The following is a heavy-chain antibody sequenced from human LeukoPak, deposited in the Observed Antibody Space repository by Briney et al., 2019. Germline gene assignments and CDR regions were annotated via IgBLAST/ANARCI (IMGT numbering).Heavy chain of an antibody. D-gene: IGHD3-3*01. J-gene: IGHJ4*02. CDR2: IRSKAYDGAT. CDR1: GFTLGDYA. V-gene: IGHV3-49*04. Sequence: GRSLTLSCRASGFTLGDYAMSWVRQAPGKGLEWVGFIRSKAYDGATDYAASVKGRFTISRDDSKSIAYLQMNSLKTEDTAVYYCTRGTWSGSHWDQGTLVIVSS. CDR3: TRGTWSGSH.